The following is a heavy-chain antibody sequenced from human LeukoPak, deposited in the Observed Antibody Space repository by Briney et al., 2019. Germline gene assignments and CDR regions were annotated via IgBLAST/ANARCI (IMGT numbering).Heavy chain of an antibody. CDR2: INPNSGGT. CDR3: ATNSGSYGNLDY. CDR1: GYTFTGYY. J-gene: IGHJ4*02. Sequence: ASVKVSCKASGYTFTGYYMHWVRQAPGQGLKWMGWINPNSGGTNYAQKFQGRVTMTRDTSISTAYMSRLRSDDTAVYYCATNSGSYGNLDYWGQGTLVTVSS. D-gene: IGHD1-26*01. V-gene: IGHV1-2*02.